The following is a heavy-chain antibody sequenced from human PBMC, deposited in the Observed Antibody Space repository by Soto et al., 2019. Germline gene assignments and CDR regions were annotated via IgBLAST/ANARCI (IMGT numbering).Heavy chain of an antibody. D-gene: IGHD2-2*01. CDR2: IYYSGST. Sequence: SETLSLTCTVSGGSISSYYWSWIRQPPGKGLEWIGYIYYSGSTNYNPSLKSRVTISVDTSKNQFSLKLSSVTAADTAVYYCARSYWDIVVVPASYRMDVWGQGTKVTVYS. CDR1: GGSISSYY. J-gene: IGHJ6*02. CDR3: ARSYWDIVVVPASYRMDV. V-gene: IGHV4-59*01.